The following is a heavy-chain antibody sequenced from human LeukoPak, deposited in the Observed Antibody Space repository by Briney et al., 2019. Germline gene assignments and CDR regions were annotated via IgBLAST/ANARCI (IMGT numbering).Heavy chain of an antibody. D-gene: IGHD3-22*01. CDR3: ARDPHYDSSGYYLSAFDI. CDR1: GFTFSSYE. V-gene: IGHV3-48*03. J-gene: IGHJ3*02. Sequence: PGGSLRLSCAASGFTFSSYEMNWVRQAPGKGLEWVSYISSSGSTIYYADSVKGRFTISRDNAKNSLYLQINSLRAEDTAVYYCARDPHYDSSGYYLSAFDIWGQGTMVTVSS. CDR2: ISSSGSTI.